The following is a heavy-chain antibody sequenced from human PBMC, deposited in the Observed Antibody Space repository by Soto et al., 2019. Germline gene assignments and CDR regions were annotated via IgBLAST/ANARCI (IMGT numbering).Heavy chain of an antibody. V-gene: IGHV1-69*13. Sequence: SVKVSCKASGGTFSSYAISWVRQAPGQGLEWMGGIIPIFGTANYAQKFQGRVTITADESTSTAYMELSSLRSEDTAVYYCARGLVTANYYYYYGMDVWGQGTTVTVSS. CDR2: IIPIFGTA. D-gene: IGHD6-13*01. J-gene: IGHJ6*02. CDR1: GGTFSSYA. CDR3: ARGLVTANYYYYYGMDV.